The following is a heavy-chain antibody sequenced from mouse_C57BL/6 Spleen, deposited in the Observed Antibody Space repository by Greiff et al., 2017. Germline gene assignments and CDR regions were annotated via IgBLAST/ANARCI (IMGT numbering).Heavy chain of an antibody. J-gene: IGHJ2*01. CDR1: GYAFSSYW. CDR2: IYPGDGDT. CDR3: ARYYYGSSSHFDY. V-gene: IGHV1-80*01. D-gene: IGHD1-1*01. Sequence: QVQLKQSGAELVKPGASVKISCKASGYAFSSYWMNWVKQRPGKGLEWIGQIYPGDGDTNYNGKFKGKATLTADKSSSTAYMQLSSLTSEDSAVYFCARYYYGSSSHFDYWGQGTTLTVSS.